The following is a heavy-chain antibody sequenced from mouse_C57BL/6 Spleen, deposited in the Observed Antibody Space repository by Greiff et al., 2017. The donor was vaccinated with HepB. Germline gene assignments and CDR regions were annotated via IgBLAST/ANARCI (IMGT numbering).Heavy chain of an antibody. V-gene: IGHV1-81*01. CDR2: IYPRSGNT. D-gene: IGHD3-2*02. CDR3: ARRGSSGYSPFDY. J-gene: IGHJ2*01. Sequence: VQLQQSGAELARPGASVKLSCKASGYTFTSYGISWVKQRTGQGLEWIGEIYPRSGNTYYNEKFKGKATLTADKSSSTAYMELRSLTSEDSAVYFCARRGSSGYSPFDYWGQGTTLTVSS. CDR1: GYTFTSYG.